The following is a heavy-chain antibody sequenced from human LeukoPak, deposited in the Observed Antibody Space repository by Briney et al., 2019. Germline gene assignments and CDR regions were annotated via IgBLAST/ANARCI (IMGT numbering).Heavy chain of an antibody. CDR3: ARGGDLGMLCYYPY. D-gene: IGHD1-26*01. CDR1: GYSFTNYD. CDR2: MNPNSGST. J-gene: IGHJ4*02. V-gene: IGHV1-8*01. Sequence: ASVKVSCKASGYSFTNYDINWVRQAPGQGLEWMGWMNPNSGSTGYAQKFQGRVTITIDTFMTTAYMELRDLKFDDTGIYYCARGGDLGMLCYYPYWGQGTLVTVSS.